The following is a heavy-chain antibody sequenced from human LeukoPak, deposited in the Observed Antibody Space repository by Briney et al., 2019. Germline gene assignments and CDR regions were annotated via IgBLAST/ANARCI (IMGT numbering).Heavy chain of an antibody. V-gene: IGHV4-39*07. CDR1: SGSISSSSYY. Sequence: SETLSLTCTVSSGSISSSSYYWGWIRQPPGKGLEWIGSIYYSGSTYYNPSLKSRVTISVDTSKNQFSLKLSSVTAADTAVYYCARLMLRFRVPDYWGQGTLVTVSS. D-gene: IGHD5-12*01. J-gene: IGHJ4*02. CDR3: ARLMLRFRVPDY. CDR2: IYYSGST.